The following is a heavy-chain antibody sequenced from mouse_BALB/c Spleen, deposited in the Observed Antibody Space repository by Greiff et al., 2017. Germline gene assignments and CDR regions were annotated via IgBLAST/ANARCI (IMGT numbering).Heavy chain of an antibody. V-gene: IGHV2-2*02. CDR1: GFSFTSYG. J-gene: IGHJ4*01. CDR3: DRDPFSTVVATDYAMDY. Sequence: QVQLQQSGPGLVQPSQSLSISCTVSGFSFTSYGVHWVRQSPGKGLEWLGVIWSGGSTDYNAAFISRLSISKDNSKSQVFFKMNSLQANDTAIYYCDRDPFSTVVATDYAMDYWGQGTSVTVSS. D-gene: IGHD1-1*01. CDR2: IWSGGST.